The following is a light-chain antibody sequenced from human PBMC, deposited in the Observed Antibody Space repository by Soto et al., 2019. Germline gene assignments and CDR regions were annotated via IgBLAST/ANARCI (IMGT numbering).Light chain of an antibody. CDR3: QQYNNWPPT. J-gene: IGKJ1*01. CDR2: DAS. CDR1: QSIGYY. V-gene: IGKV3-11*01. Sequence: EVVLTQSPVTLSLSPGERASISCRASQSIGYYLAWYQQRGGQAPRLLIYDASNRATGIPARFSGSGSGTDFTLTISSLEPEDFAVYYCQQYNNWPPTFGQGTKVEIK.